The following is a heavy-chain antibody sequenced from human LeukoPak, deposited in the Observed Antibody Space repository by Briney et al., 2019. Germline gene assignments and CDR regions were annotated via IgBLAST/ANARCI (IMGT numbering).Heavy chain of an antibody. CDR2: IIPILGIA. CDR1: GGTFSSYT. CDR3: ASGGNPYSYYYYYYMDV. Sequence: GASVKVSCKASGGTFSSYTISWVRQAPGQGLEWMGRIIPILGIANYAQKFQGRVTITADKSTSTAYMELNSLRSEDTAVYYCASGGNPYSYYYYYYMDVWGKGTTVTVSS. V-gene: IGHV1-69*02. J-gene: IGHJ6*03. D-gene: IGHD2-15*01.